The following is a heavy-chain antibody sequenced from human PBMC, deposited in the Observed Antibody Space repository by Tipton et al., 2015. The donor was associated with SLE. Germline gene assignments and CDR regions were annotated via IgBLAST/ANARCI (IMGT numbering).Heavy chain of an antibody. V-gene: IGHV4-4*02. CDR2: IHHSGST. D-gene: IGHD4-17*01. CDR3: AKDYNHDNADYK. CDR1: GGSIRSSNW. Sequence: TLSLTCAVSGGSIRSSNWWSWVRQPPGKGLEWIGEIHHSGSTNSNPSLKSRVTISVDKSKNQFSLKLSSVTVADTAVYYCAKDYNHDNADYKWGQGTLVIVSS. J-gene: IGHJ4*02.